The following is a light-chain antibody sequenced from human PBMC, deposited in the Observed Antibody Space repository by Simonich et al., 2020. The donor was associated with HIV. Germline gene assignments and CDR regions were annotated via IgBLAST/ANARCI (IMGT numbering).Light chain of an antibody. J-gene: IGLJ1*01. V-gene: IGLV3-25*03. CDR3: QSADSSGTYNYV. CDR1: ALPKQY. Sequence: SYELTQPPSVSVSPGQTARITCSGDALPKQYAYWYQQKQGQAPVLVIYKDSERPSGIPERFSGSSSRTTVTLTISGVQAEDEADYYCQSADSSGTYNYVFGTGTKVTVL. CDR2: KDS.